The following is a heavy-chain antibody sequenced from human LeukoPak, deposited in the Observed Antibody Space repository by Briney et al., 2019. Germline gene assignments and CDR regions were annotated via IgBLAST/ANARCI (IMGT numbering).Heavy chain of an antibody. CDR3: ARDHRSALDFGY. Sequence: GGSLRLSCAASGFTFDDYAMHWVRQAPGKGLEWVSGISWNSGSIGYADSVKGRFTISRDNAKNTLYLQMNSLRAEDTAVYYCARDHRSALDFGYWGQGTLVTVSS. CDR1: GFTFDDYA. V-gene: IGHV3-9*01. J-gene: IGHJ4*02. D-gene: IGHD3-3*01. CDR2: ISWNSGSI.